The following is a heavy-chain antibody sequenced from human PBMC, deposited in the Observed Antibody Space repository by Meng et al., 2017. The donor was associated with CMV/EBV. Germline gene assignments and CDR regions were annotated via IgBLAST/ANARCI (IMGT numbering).Heavy chain of an antibody. CDR3: ARAPPGTRWGSEDYFDY. V-gene: IGHV3-23*01. CDR1: FTFSDAG. J-gene: IGHJ4*02. CDR2: ISGSGNSR. Sequence: FTFSDAGMNWFRQAPGKGLQWVSAISGSGNSRYYADSVRGRFTISRDRSKNTLYLQMNSLRAEDTAVYYCARAPPGTRWGSEDYFDYWGQGTLVTVSS. D-gene: IGHD7-27*01.